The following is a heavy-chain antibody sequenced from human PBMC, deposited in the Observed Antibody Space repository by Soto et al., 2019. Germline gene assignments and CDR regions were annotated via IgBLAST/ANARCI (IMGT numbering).Heavy chain of an antibody. CDR3: AQFYCSSCLPRNNYFDY. CDR2: ISGSGGST. J-gene: IGHJ4*02. V-gene: IGHV3-23*01. D-gene: IGHD2-2*01. Sequence: AISGSGGSTYYADSVKGRFTISRDNSKNTLYLQMNSLRAEDTAVYYCAQFYCSSCLPRNNYFDYWGQGTLVTVSS.